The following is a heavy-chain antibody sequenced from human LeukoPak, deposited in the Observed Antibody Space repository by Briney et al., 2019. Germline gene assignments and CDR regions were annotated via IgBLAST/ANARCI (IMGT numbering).Heavy chain of an antibody. CDR1: GYTFTGYY. D-gene: IGHD6-13*01. Sequence: GASVKVSCKASGYTFTGYYMHWVRQAPGQGLEWMGWINPNSGGTNYAQKFQGRVTMTRDTSISTAYMELSRLRSDDTAVYYCARKRGGYGAAAGIVPIDYWGQGTLVTVSS. J-gene: IGHJ4*02. V-gene: IGHV1-2*02. CDR2: INPNSGGT. CDR3: ARKRGGYGAAAGIVPIDY.